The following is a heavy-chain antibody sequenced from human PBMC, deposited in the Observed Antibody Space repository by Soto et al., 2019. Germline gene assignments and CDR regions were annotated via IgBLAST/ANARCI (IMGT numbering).Heavy chain of an antibody. J-gene: IGHJ4*02. CDR3: ARGSPVAGSGSYLWRGPDY. CDR1: GGSISSGGYY. CDR2: IYYSGST. D-gene: IGHD3-10*01. V-gene: IGHV4-31*03. Sequence: QVQLQESGPGLVKPSQTLSLTCTVSGGSISSGGYYWSWIRQHPGKGLEWIGYIYYSGSTYYNPSLKSRVTISVDTSKNQFSLKLSSVTAADTAVYYCARGSPVAGSGSYLWRGPDYWGQGTLVTVSS.